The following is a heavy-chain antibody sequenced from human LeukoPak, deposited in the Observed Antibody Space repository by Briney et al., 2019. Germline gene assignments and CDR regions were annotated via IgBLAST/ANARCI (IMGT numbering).Heavy chain of an antibody. CDR3: ARSSSWYGPFDY. V-gene: IGHV3-48*03. CDR1: GFTFSSYE. D-gene: IGHD6-13*01. Sequence: GGSLRLSCAAPGFTFSSYEMNWVRQAPGKGLEWVSYISSSGSTIYYADSVKGRFTISRDNAKNSLYLQMDSLRAEDTAVYYCARSSSWYGPFDYWGQGTLVTVSS. CDR2: ISSSGSTI. J-gene: IGHJ4*02.